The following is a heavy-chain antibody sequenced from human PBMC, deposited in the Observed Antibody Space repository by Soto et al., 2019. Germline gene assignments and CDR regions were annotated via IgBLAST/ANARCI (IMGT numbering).Heavy chain of an antibody. CDR3: ARSLSGHSSSWYGVYYYYYYGMDV. CDR2: IIPIFGTA. CDR1: GGTFSSYA. V-gene: IGHV1-69*01. J-gene: IGHJ6*02. Sequence: QVQLVQSGAEVKKPGSSVKVSCKASGGTFSSYAISWVRQAPGQGLEWMGGIIPIFGTANYAQKFQGRVTITADESTSTAYMELSSLRSEDTAVYYCARSLSGHSSSWYGVYYYYYYGMDVWGQGTTVTVSS. D-gene: IGHD6-13*01.